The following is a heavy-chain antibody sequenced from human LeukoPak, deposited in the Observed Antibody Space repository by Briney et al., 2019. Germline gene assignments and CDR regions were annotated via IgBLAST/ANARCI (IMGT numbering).Heavy chain of an antibody. Sequence: GESLKISCKGSGYSFTTYWIGWVRQMPGKGLEWMGIIYPGDSDTTYSPSFQGQVTISADKSISTAYLQWSSLKASDTPMYYCARHDCSGGRCYVDYWGQGTLVTVSS. J-gene: IGHJ4*02. CDR3: ARHDCSGGRCYVDY. D-gene: IGHD2-15*01. V-gene: IGHV5-51*01. CDR1: GYSFTTYW. CDR2: IYPGDSDT.